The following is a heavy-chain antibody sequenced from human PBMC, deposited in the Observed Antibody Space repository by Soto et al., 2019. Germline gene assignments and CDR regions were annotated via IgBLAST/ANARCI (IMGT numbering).Heavy chain of an antibody. CDR3: ARENDYVWGSYRLNWFDS. CDR1: GFTFSSYS. J-gene: IGHJ5*01. CDR2: ISSSSSTI. V-gene: IGHV3-48*02. Sequence: PGGSLRLSCAASGFTFSSYSMNWVRQAPGKGLEWVSYISSSSSTIYYADSVKGRFTISRDNAKNSLYLQMNSLRDEDTAVYYCARENDYVWGSYRLNWFDSWGQGTPVTVSS. D-gene: IGHD3-16*02.